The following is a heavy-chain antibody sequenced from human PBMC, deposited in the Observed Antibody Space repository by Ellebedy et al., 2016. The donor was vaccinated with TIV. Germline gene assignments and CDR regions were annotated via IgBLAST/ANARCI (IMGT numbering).Heavy chain of an antibody. CDR3: AKSLHYSSSSFFDF. CDR1: GGSISSYY. CDR2: INHSGST. J-gene: IGHJ4*02. Sequence: SETLSLXXTVSGGSISSYYWTWIRQPPGKGLEWIGEINHSGSTNYNPSLKSRVTISVDTSKNQFSVKLTSVTAADTAVYYCAKSLHYSSSSFFDFWGQGTRVTVSS. V-gene: IGHV4-34*01. D-gene: IGHD6-6*01.